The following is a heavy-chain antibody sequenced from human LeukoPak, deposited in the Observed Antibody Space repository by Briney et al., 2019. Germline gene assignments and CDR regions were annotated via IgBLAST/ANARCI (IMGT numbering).Heavy chain of an antibody. CDR1: GYTFISFA. CDR2: INTNTGNP. Sequence: WASVKVSCKASGYTFISFAMSWVRQAPGQGLEWMGWINTNTGNPTYAQGFTGRFVFSLDTSVSTAYLQISSLKAEDTAVYYCARRTNYGGNSLIAFDIWGQGKMVTVSS. CDR3: ARRTNYGGNSLIAFDI. J-gene: IGHJ3*02. V-gene: IGHV7-4-1*02. D-gene: IGHD4-23*01.